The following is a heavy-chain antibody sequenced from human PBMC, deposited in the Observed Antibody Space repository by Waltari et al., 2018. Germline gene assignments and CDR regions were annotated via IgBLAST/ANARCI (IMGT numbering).Heavy chain of an antibody. Sequence: QVQLQESGPGLVRPSETLSLTCVVSGYLINSGYHWGWVRQPPGRGRQWIGSIHHGGITYSNPSLKSRLTLSVDTSRNQFSLKLTSVTAADTAIYYCVRSGLGYCTSSTCYKNDDWGQGTLVTVSS. V-gene: IGHV4-38-2*01. CDR3: VRSGLGYCTSSTCYKNDD. CDR1: GYLINSGYH. J-gene: IGHJ4*02. D-gene: IGHD2-2*02. CDR2: IHHGGIT.